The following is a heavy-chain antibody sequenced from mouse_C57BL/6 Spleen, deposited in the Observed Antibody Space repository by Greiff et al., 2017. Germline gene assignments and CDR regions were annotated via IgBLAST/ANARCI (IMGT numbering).Heavy chain of an antibody. CDR2: ISDGGSYT. V-gene: IGHV5-4*01. Sequence: EVQVVESGGGLVKPGGSLKLSCAASGFTFSSYAMSWVRQTPEKRLEWVATISDGGSYTYYPDNVKGRFTISRDNAKNNLYLQMSHLKSEDTAMYYCARRNYYGSLGAMDYWGQGTSVTVSS. CDR1: GFTFSSYA. CDR3: ARRNYYGSLGAMDY. D-gene: IGHD1-1*01. J-gene: IGHJ4*01.